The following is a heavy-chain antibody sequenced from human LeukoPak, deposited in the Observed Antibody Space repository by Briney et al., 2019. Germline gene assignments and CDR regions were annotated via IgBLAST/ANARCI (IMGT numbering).Heavy chain of an antibody. J-gene: IGHJ4*02. Sequence: SETLSLTCTDSGGSISSSSYYWGWIRQPPGKGLEWIGSIYYSGSTYYNPSLKSRVTISVDTSKNQFSLKLSSVTAADTAVYYCARLPRRRGYNFSAGSDYWGQGTLVTVSS. CDR1: GGSISSSSYY. V-gene: IGHV4-39*01. CDR3: ARLPRRRGYNFSAGSDY. CDR2: IYYSGST. D-gene: IGHD5-24*01.